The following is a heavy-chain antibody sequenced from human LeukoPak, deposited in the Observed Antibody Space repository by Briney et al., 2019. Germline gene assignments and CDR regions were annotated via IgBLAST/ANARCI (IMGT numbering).Heavy chain of an antibody. J-gene: IGHJ5*02. CDR3: ARLSAGRRYDYVWGSYRPPTPSWFDP. CDR1: GDSISSSDYY. V-gene: IGHV4-39*07. D-gene: IGHD3-16*02. Sequence: PSETLSLTCTVSGDSISSSDYYWGWIRQPPGKGLEWIGSIYYSGSTYYNPSLKSRVTISVDTSRNQFSLKLSSVTAADTAVYYCARLSAGRRYDYVWGSYRPPTPSWFDPWGQGTLVTVSS. CDR2: IYYSGST.